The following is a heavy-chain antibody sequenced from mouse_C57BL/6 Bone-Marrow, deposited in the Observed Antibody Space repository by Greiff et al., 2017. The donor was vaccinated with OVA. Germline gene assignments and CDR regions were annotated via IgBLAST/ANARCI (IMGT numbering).Heavy chain of an antibody. CDR3: ARLTYYYYGSSYYAMDY. D-gene: IGHD1-1*01. CDR2: INPNNGGT. J-gene: IGHJ4*01. Sequence: VQLQQSGPELVKPGASVKISCKASGYTFTDYYMNWVKQSHGKSLEWIGDINPNNGGTSYNQKFKGKATLTVDKSSSTAYMELRSLTSEDSAVYYCARLTYYYYGSSYYAMDYWGQGTSVTVSS. V-gene: IGHV1-26*01. CDR1: GYTFTDYY.